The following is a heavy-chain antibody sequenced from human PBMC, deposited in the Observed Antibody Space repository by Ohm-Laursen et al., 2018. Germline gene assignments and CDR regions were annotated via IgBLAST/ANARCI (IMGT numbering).Heavy chain of an antibody. CDR2: IYHSGST. CDR3: ARAQNTMVRGVIPRPNWFDP. D-gene: IGHD3-10*01. J-gene: IGHJ5*02. Sequence: GTLSLTCAVSGYSISSGYYWGWIRQPPGKGLEWIGTIYHSGSTNYNPSLKSRVTIPVDTSKNQFSLKLSSVTAADTAVYYCARAQNTMVRGVIPRPNWFDPWGHGTLVTVSS. V-gene: IGHV4-38-2*01. CDR1: GYSISSGYY.